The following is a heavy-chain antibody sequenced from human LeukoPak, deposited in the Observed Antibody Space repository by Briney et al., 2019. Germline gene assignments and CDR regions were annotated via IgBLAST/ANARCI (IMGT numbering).Heavy chain of an antibody. CDR3: ARIGCSGGSCFAFDY. V-gene: IGHV5-51*01. J-gene: IGHJ4*02. D-gene: IGHD2-15*01. CDR2: IYPGDSDT. Sequence: GESLKISCKGSGYSFTSYWIGWVRQMPGKGLEWMGIIYPGDSDTRYSPSFQGQVTISADKSISTAYLQWSSLKASDTAMYYCARIGCSGGSCFAFDYWGQGTLVTVSS. CDR1: GYSFTSYW.